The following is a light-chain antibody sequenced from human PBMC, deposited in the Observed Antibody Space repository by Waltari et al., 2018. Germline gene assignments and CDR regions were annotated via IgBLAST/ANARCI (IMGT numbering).Light chain of an antibody. Sequence: DIVMTQSPDSLAVSLGERATISFQSRRSGWYSGNRKNYLAWYQQKPGQPPRLLIYWASTRESGVPDRFRGSGAGTEFTLTISSLQAEDVAVYYCQQYDELPVTFGGGTKVEIK. CDR3: QQYDELPVT. CDR2: WAS. V-gene: IGKV4-1*01. CDR1: RSGWYSGNRKNY. J-gene: IGKJ4*01.